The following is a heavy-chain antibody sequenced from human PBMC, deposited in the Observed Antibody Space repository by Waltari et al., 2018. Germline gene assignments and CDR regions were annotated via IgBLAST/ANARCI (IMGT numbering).Heavy chain of an antibody. V-gene: IGHV3-23*03. D-gene: IGHD3-3*01. CDR1: GFTFSSYA. CDR3: ARTHTYYDLLDY. J-gene: IGHJ4*02. CDR2: IYSGGST. Sequence: EVQLLESGGGLVQPGGSLRLSCAASGFTFSSYAMSWVRQAPGKGLEWVSVIYSGGSTYYADSVKGRFTISRDNSKNTLYLQMNSLRAEDTAVYYCARTHTYYDLLDYWGQGTLVTVSS.